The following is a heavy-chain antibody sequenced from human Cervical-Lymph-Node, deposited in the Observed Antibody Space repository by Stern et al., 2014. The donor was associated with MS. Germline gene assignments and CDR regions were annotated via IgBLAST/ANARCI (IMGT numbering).Heavy chain of an antibody. CDR3: ARGGGSWGYFDY. CDR1: GFTFSSYG. D-gene: IGHD1-26*01. Sequence: QVQLVESGGGVVQPGRSLRLSCAASGFTFSSYGMHWVRQAPGKGLEWVAVIWYDGSNNYDADSVKGRFTISRDNSKNTLYLQMNSLRAEDTVVYYCARGGGSWGYFDYWGQGTLVTVSS. CDR2: IWYDGSNN. J-gene: IGHJ4*02. V-gene: IGHV3-33*01.